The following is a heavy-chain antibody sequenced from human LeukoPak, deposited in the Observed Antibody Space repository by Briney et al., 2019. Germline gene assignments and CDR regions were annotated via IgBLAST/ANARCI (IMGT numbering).Heavy chain of an antibody. CDR1: GFTFGNYG. V-gene: IGHV3-30*03. CDR3: AGITMVRGEYYYGMDV. D-gene: IGHD3-10*01. Sequence: GGSLRLSCAVSGFTFGNYGMHWVRQAPGKGLEWVALISYDGSSEYYAGSVKGRFTISRDNSKITVYLQMNSLKAEDTAVYYCAGITMVRGEYYYGMDVWGQGTTVTVSS. J-gene: IGHJ6*02. CDR2: ISYDGSSE.